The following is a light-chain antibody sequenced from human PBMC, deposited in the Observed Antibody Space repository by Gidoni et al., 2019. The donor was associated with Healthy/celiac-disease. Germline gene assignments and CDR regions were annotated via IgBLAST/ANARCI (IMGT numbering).Light chain of an antibody. CDR3: CSYAGSSTDVV. Sequence: QSALTQPASVSGSPGQPLTLSCTGTSSDVGSYNLGSWYQQHPGKAPNLMIYEGSKRPSGVSNRFSGSKSGNTASLTISGLQAEDEADYYCCSYAGSSTDVVFGGGTKLTVL. J-gene: IGLJ2*01. V-gene: IGLV2-23*01. CDR1: SSDVGSYNL. CDR2: EGS.